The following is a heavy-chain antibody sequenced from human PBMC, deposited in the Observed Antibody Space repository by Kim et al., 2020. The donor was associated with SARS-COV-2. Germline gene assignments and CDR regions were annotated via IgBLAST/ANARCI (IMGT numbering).Heavy chain of an antibody. V-gene: IGHV3-30*04. CDR2: ISSDGTNK. Sequence: GGSLRLSCAASGFTFSTSTMHWVRQAPGKGLEWVTGISSDGTNKDYADSVKGRFTISRDNSKNTLYLQMNSLRPDDTGVYYCASDMATVPGTRGPFDDWGQGTLVTVSS. CDR3: ASDMATVPGTRGPFDD. J-gene: IGHJ4*02. CDR1: GFTFSTST. D-gene: IGHD6-19*01.